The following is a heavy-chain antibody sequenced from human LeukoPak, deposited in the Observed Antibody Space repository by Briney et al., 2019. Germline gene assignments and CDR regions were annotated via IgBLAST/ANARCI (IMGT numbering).Heavy chain of an antibody. CDR2: IYYGGST. Sequence: SETLSLACTVSGGSISSYYWSWIRQPPGKGLEWIGYIYYGGSTNYNPSLKSRVTISVDTSKNQFSLKLSSVTAADTAVYYCARSGRYYGSGGIDYYYYYGMDVWGQGTTVTVSS. J-gene: IGHJ6*02. CDR3: ARSGRYYGSGGIDYYYYYGMDV. V-gene: IGHV4-59*12. D-gene: IGHD3-10*01. CDR1: GGSISSYY.